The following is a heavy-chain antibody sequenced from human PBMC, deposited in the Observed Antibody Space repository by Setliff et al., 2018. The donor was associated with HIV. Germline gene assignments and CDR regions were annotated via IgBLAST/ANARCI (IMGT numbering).Heavy chain of an antibody. CDR2: MNPDGSEK. V-gene: IGHV3-7*01. CDR3: ARVASGYDYGWLDP. D-gene: IGHD5-12*01. Sequence: PGGSLRLSCAVSGFTFSNFFMYWVRQAPGKGLEWVANMNPDGSEKNYVDSVKGRFTVSRDNAKNTLYLQMNSLRAEDTAVYYCARVASGYDYGWLDPWGQGTLVTVSS. CDR1: GFTFSNFF. J-gene: IGHJ5*02.